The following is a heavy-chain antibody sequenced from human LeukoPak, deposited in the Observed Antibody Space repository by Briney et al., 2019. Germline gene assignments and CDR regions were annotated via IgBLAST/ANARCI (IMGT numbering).Heavy chain of an antibody. J-gene: IGHJ6*03. CDR3: AKAGSGYDSLYYYYMDV. D-gene: IGHD5-12*01. CDR1: GFTFSSYA. CDR2: ISGSGGST. V-gene: IGHV3-23*01. Sequence: GGSLRLSCEGSGFTFSSYAMSWVRQAPGKGLEWVSAISGSGGSTYYADSVKGRFTISRDNSKNTLYLQMNSLRAEDTAVYYCAKAGSGYDSLYYYYMDVWGKGTTVTISS.